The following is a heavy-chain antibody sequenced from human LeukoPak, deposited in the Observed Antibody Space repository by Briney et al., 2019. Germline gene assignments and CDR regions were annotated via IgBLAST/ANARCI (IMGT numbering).Heavy chain of an antibody. J-gene: IGHJ6*02. D-gene: IGHD3-22*01. CDR2: IKQDGSEK. V-gene: IGHV3-7*03. CDR1: GFTFSIHA. CDR3: AREDYYDSSGYYYGMDV. Sequence: GGSLRLSCAASGFTFSIHAMNWVRQAPGKGLEWVANIKQDGSEKYYVDSVKGRFTISRDNAKNSPYLQMNSLRAEDTAVYYCAREDYYDSSGYYYGMDVWGQGTTVTVSS.